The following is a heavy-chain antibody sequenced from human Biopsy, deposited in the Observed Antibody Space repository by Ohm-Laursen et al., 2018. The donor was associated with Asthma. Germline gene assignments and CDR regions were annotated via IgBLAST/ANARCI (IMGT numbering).Heavy chain of an antibody. D-gene: IGHD3-9*01. J-gene: IGHJ3*02. V-gene: IGHV1-3*01. Sequence: ASVKVSCNASGYTFISYAIHWVRQAPGQRLEWMGWINAGNGNTKYSQKFQGRVTITRDTSASTAYMELSSLRSEDTAVYYCARTYYDFLTGQVNDAFDIWGQGTMVTVS. CDR2: INAGNGNT. CDR3: ARTYYDFLTGQVNDAFDI. CDR1: GYTFISYA.